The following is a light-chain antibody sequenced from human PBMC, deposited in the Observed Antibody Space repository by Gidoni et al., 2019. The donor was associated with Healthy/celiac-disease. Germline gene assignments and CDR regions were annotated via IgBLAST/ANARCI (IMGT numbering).Light chain of an antibody. V-gene: IGKV1-8*01. Sequence: AIRMTQSPSSLSASTGDRVTITCRARQCISSYVAWYQQKPGKSPKLLIYAASPLQSGVPSRFSGSGSGTDFSLTISCLQSEDFATYYCQQYYSYHITFXXXTRLEIK. J-gene: IGKJ5*01. CDR2: AAS. CDR3: QQYYSYHIT. CDR1: QCISSY.